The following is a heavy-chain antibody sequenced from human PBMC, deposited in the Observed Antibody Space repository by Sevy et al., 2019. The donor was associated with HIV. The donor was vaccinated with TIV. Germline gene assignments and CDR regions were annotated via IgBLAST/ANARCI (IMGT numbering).Heavy chain of an antibody. CDR1: GFTFSSYA. V-gene: IGHV3-30-3*01. D-gene: IGHD2-15*01. J-gene: IGHJ6*02. CDR2: ISYDGSNK. Sequence: GGSLRLSCAASGFTFSSYAMHWVRQAPGKGLEWVAVISYDGSNKYYADSVKGRFTISRDNSKNTLYLQMNSLRAEDTALYYCARDGASVSALGGYCSGGSCYHSPLYGMDVWGQGTTVTVSS. CDR3: ARDGASVSALGGYCSGGSCYHSPLYGMDV.